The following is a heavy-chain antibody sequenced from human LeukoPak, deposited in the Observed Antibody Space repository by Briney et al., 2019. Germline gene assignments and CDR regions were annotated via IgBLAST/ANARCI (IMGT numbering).Heavy chain of an antibody. Sequence: GGSLRLSCAASGFTFSSYRMNWVRQAPGKGLEWVSYISSSGGTTYYADSVKGRFTMSRDDAKNSLYLQMNSLRDEDTAVYYCARDTGFDYWGQGTLVTVSS. CDR1: GFTFSSYR. CDR2: ISSSGGTT. V-gene: IGHV3-48*02. CDR3: ARDTGFDY. J-gene: IGHJ4*02. D-gene: IGHD1-14*01.